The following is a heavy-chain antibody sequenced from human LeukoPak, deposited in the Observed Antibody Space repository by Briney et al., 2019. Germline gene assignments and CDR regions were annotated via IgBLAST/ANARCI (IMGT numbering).Heavy chain of an antibody. D-gene: IGHD3-3*01. V-gene: IGHV5-51*01. J-gene: IGHJ5*02. CDR1: GYSFTSYW. CDR3: ARERNDFWSGSRSYWFDP. Sequence: GESLKISCKGSGYSFTSYWIGWVRQMPGKGLEWMGIIYPGDSDTRYSPSFQGQVTISADKSISTAYLQWSSLKASDAAMYYCARERNDFWSGSRSYWFDPWGQGTLVTVSP. CDR2: IYPGDSDT.